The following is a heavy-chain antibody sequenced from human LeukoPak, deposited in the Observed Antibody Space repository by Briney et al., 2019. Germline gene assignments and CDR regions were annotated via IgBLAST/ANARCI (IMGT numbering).Heavy chain of an antibody. Sequence: GGSLRLSCAASGFTFSSYAMSWVRQAPGKGLEWVSAISGSGGSTYYADSVKGRFTISRDNSKNTLYLQMNSLRAEDTAVYYCAEAIGYCSGGSCYSLGFDYWGQGTLVTVSS. J-gene: IGHJ4*02. V-gene: IGHV3-23*01. CDR3: AEAIGYCSGGSCYSLGFDY. D-gene: IGHD2-15*01. CDR2: ISGSGGST. CDR1: GFTFSSYA.